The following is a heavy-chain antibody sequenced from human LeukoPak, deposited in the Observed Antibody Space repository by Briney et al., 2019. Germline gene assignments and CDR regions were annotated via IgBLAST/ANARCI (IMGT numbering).Heavy chain of an antibody. J-gene: IGHJ4*02. CDR3: ARDPLSYLGEIDTSSYYFDY. Sequence: PGGPLRLSCAASGFTFSDFWMTWVRQAPGRGLEWVANIKHDGSEKYYMDSVKGRFTVSRDNGKNSLYLQMNSLGAEDTAVYYCARDPLSYLGEIDTSSYYFDYWGQGTLATVSS. D-gene: IGHD3-10*01. CDR2: IKHDGSEK. V-gene: IGHV3-7*01. CDR1: GFTFSDFW.